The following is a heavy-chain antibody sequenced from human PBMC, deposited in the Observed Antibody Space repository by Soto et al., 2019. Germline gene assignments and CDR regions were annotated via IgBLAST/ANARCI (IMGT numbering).Heavy chain of an antibody. CDR2: ISAYNGNT. CDR1: GYTFTSYG. J-gene: IGHJ6*02. Sequence: GASVKVSCKASGYTFTSYGISWVRQAPGQGLEWMGWISAYNGNTNYAQKLQGRVTMTTDTSTSTAYMELRSLRSDDTAVYYCASGNEIASAVAGPTQGGYYYYYGMDVWGQGTTVTVSS. CDR3: ASGNEIASAVAGPTQGGYYYYYGMDV. D-gene: IGHD6-19*01. V-gene: IGHV1-18*01.